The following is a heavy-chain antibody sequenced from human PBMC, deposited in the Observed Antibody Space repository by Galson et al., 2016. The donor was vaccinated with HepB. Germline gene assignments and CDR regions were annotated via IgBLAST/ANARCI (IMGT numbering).Heavy chain of an antibody. CDR2: IYGDDDK. D-gene: IGHD3-16*02. Sequence: PALVKPTQTLTLTCTFSGFSLSTGGVAVGWSRQPPGRALEWLALIYGDDDKRYSPFLKRRLTITKDTSTNKVVLTMTNMDPVDTATYYCARMQQLALYRGAFDVWGQGTMVTVSS. CDR1: GFSLSTGGVA. CDR3: ARMQQLALYRGAFDV. J-gene: IGHJ3*01. V-gene: IGHV2-5*02.